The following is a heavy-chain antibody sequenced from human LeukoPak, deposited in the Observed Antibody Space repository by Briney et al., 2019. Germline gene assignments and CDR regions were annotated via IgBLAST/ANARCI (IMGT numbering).Heavy chain of an antibody. CDR1: GYTFTSYG. CDR3: ATAKGGYYYDSSGYLFDY. J-gene: IGHJ4*02. Sequence: ASVKVSCKASGYTFTSYGISWVRQAPGQGLEWMGGFDPEDGETIYAQKFQGRVTMTEDTSTDTAYMELSSLRSEDTAVYYCATAKGGYYYDSSGYLFDYWGQGTLVTVSS. D-gene: IGHD3-22*01. V-gene: IGHV1-24*01. CDR2: FDPEDGET.